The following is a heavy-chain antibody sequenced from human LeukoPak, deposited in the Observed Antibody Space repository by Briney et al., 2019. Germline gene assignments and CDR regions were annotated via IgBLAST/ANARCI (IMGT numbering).Heavy chain of an antibody. V-gene: IGHV5-51*01. J-gene: IGHJ4*02. CDR2: IYPGDSDT. Sequence: PGESLKISCKGSGYSFTSYWIGWVRQMPGKGLEWMGIIYPGDSDTRYSSSFQGQVTISADKSISIAYLQWSSLKASDTAMYYCTLHGSGSYRFFDYWGQGTLVTVSS. CDR1: GYSFTSYW. CDR3: TLHGSGSYRFFDY. D-gene: IGHD3-10*01.